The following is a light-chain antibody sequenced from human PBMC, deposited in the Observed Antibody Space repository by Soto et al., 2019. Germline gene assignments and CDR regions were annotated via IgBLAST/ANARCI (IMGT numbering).Light chain of an antibody. CDR2: STS. CDR1: TGAVTSGYY. V-gene: IGLV7-43*01. CDR3: LLYYGVAYV. Sequence: QAVVTQEPSLTVSPGGTVTLTCASSTGAVTSGYYPNWFQQKPGQAPRPLIYSTSNKHSWTPARFSGSLLGGKAALTLSGVQPEDEAEYYCLLYYGVAYVFGTGTKLTVL. J-gene: IGLJ1*01.